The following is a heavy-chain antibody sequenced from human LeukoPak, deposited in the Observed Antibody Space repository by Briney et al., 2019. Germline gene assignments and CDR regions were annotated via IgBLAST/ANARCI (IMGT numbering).Heavy chain of an antibody. J-gene: IGHJ4*02. D-gene: IGHD6-13*01. CDR1: GFIFSSFW. V-gene: IGHV3-74*01. Sequence: GGSLRLSCAASGFIFSSFWMHWVRQVPGKGLVWVSHINSDGRTTDYADSVKGRFTISRDNSKNTLYLQMNSLRAEDTAVYYCAKLVEPNQVAVEEAEAAAAAVDYWGQGTLVTVSS. CDR2: INSDGRTT. CDR3: AKLVEPNQVAVEEAEAAAAAVDY.